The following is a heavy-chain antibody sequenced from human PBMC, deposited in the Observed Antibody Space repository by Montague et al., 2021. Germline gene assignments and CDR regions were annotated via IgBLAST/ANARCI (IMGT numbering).Heavy chain of an antibody. J-gene: IGHJ4*02. Sequence: SLRLSCAASGFSFNYYATAWVRQAPGKGLEWVSAISGGGGNTYYADSVKGRFTISRDSSESTVFLQMNSLRVEDSAVYYCAKGPYDDGSYLLHFESWGQGTLVTVSS. V-gene: IGHV3-23*01. CDR2: ISGGGGNT. CDR3: AKGPYDDGSYLLHFES. D-gene: IGHD1-26*01. CDR1: GFSFNYYA.